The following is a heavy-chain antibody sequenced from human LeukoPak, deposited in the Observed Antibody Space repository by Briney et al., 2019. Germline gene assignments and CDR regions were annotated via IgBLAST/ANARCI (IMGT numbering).Heavy chain of an antibody. CDR1: GGSFSGYY. CDR3: ARGVYDYVWGSYRIPNWFDP. J-gene: IGHJ5*02. CDR2: INHSGST. Sequence: SETLSLTCAVYGGSFSGYYWSWIRQPPGKGLEWIGEINHSGSTNYNPSLKSRVTISVDTSKNQFSLKLSSVTAADTAVYYCARGVYDYVWGSYRIPNWFDPWGQGTLVTVSS. D-gene: IGHD3-16*02. V-gene: IGHV4-34*01.